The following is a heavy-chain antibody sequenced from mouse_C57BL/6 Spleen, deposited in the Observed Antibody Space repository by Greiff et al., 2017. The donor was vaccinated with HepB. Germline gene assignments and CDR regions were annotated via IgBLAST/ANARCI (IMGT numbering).Heavy chain of an antibody. Sequence: EVKLMESGGGLVKPGGSLKLSCAASGFTFSDYGMHWVRQAPEKGLEWVAYISSGSSTIYYADTVKGRFTISRDNAKNTLFLQMTSLRSEDTAMYYCASLDSSGFAYWGQGTLVTVSA. CDR3: ASLDSSGFAY. D-gene: IGHD3-2*02. J-gene: IGHJ3*01. CDR2: ISSGSSTI. CDR1: GFTFSDYG. V-gene: IGHV5-17*01.